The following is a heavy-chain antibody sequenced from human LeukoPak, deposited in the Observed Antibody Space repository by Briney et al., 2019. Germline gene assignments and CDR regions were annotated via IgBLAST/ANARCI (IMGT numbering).Heavy chain of an antibody. CDR3: ARSEMTNQFDYYYGMDV. Sequence: GGSLRLSCAASGFTFSSYAMHWVRQAPGKGLEWVAVISYDGSNKYYADSVKGRFTISRDNSKNTLYLQMNSLRAEDTAVYYCARSEMTNQFDYYYGMDVWGQGTTATVSS. CDR2: ISYDGSNK. D-gene: IGHD4-11*01. J-gene: IGHJ6*02. V-gene: IGHV3-30-3*01. CDR1: GFTFSSYA.